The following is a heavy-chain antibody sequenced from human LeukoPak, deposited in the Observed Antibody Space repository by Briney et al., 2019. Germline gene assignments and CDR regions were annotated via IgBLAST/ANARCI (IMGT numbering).Heavy chain of an antibody. Sequence: ASVKVSCKASGYTFTGYYMHWVRQAPGQGLEWMGWINPNSGGTNYAQKSQGWVTMTRDTSISTAYMELSRLRSDDTAVYYCARESGGYCSGGSCWRYWFDTWGQGTLVTVSS. J-gene: IGHJ5*02. CDR2: INPNSGGT. D-gene: IGHD2-15*01. V-gene: IGHV1-2*04. CDR1: GYTFTGYY. CDR3: ARESGGYCSGGSCWRYWFDT.